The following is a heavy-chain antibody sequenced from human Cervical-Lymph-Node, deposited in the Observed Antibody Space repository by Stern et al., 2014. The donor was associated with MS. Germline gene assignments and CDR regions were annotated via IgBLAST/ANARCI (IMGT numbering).Heavy chain of an antibody. CDR2: ISWNSGDI. V-gene: IGHV3-9*01. Sequence: EVQLVESGGGLVQPGRSLRLSCAASGFTFDEYAMHWVRQAPGKGLEWVSGISWNSGDIGYADSVKGRFTISRDNAKNSLYLLMNSLRVEDTAFYGLDVWGQGTTVTVSS. J-gene: IGHJ6*02. CDR3: DV. CDR1: GFTFDEYA.